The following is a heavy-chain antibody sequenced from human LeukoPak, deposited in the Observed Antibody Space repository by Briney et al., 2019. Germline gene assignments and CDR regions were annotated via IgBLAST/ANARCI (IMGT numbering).Heavy chain of an antibody. CDR2: ISGSSSTI. V-gene: IGHV3-48*01. J-gene: IGHJ4*02. CDR3: ARAEIYCTNGVCYKTVDY. CDR1: GFTYSSYS. D-gene: IGHD2-8*01. Sequence: PGGSLRLSCAASGFTYSSYSMNWVRQAPGKGLEWVSYISGSSSTIYYADSVKGRFTISRDNAKNSLYLQMNSLRAEDTAVYYCARAEIYCTNGVCYKTVDYWGQGTLVTVSS.